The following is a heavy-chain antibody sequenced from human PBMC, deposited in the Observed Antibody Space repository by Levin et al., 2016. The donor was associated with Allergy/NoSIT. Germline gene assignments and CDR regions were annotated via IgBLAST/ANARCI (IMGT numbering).Heavy chain of an antibody. CDR3: ARDREGTGRFDY. D-gene: IGHD3/OR15-3a*01. V-gene: IGHV4-31*02. J-gene: IGHJ4*02. Sequence: PGKGLEWIGYIYYSGSTYYNPSLKSRVTISVDTSKNQFSLKLSSVTAADTAVYYCARDREGTGRFDYWGQGTLVTVSS. CDR2: IYYSGST.